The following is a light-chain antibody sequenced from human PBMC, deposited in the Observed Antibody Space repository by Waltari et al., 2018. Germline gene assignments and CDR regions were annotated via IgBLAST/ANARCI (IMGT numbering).Light chain of an antibody. J-gene: IGKJ2*01. CDR3: QQSYSLYT. CDR2: AAS. V-gene: IGKV1-39*01. CDR1: QSIRSY. Sequence: DIQMTQSPSSLSASVGDSVTITCRASQSIRSYLNWYQQKPGKAPKILTYAASSLQSGVPSRFSGSGSGTDFTLTISSLQTEDFATYYCQQSYSLYTFGQGTKLEIK.